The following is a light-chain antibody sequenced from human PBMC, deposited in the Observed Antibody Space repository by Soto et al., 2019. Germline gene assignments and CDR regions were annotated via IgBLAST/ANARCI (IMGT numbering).Light chain of an antibody. Sequence: QSVLTQPPSASGNPGQRLTISCSGSTSNILRNYVYWYRQFPGTAPRLLIYYNNQRPSGVPDRFSGSKSGTSASLAISGLQSEDESDYYCEAWDDTLKRYVFGTGTKVTVL. J-gene: IGLJ1*01. CDR1: TSNILRNY. CDR2: YNN. V-gene: IGLV1-47*02. CDR3: EAWDDTLKRYV.